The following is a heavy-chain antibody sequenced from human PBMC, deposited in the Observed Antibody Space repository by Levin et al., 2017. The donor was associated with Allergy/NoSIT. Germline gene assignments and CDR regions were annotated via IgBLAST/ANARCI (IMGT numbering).Heavy chain of an antibody. D-gene: IGHD3-9*01. Sequence: GGSLRLSCAASGFTFSDYYMSWIRQAPGKGLEWVSYISSSSSYTNYADSVKGRFTISRDNAKNSLYLQMNSLRAEDTAVYYCASILTRTEVSSYFDYWGQGTLVTVSS. CDR3: ASILTRTEVSSYFDY. CDR1: GFTFSDYY. J-gene: IGHJ4*02. CDR2: ISSSSSYT. V-gene: IGHV3-11*03.